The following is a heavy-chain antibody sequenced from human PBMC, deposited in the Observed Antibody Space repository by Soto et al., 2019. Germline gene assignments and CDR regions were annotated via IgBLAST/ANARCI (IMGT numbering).Heavy chain of an antibody. CDR3: ARMVRGSNIDYYPYIDV. V-gene: IGHV1-18*01. D-gene: IGHD3-10*01. CDR1: GYTFTSHG. J-gene: IGHJ6*03. CDR2: ISAYNGDT. Sequence: QVQLVQSGAEVKKPGASVKVSCKASGYTFTSHGISWVRQAPGQGLEWLGWISAYNGDTNYAQKLQGRVTVTTDTSTSTAYMELRSLRSEGTAVYYCARMVRGSNIDYYPYIDVWGKGTTVTVSS.